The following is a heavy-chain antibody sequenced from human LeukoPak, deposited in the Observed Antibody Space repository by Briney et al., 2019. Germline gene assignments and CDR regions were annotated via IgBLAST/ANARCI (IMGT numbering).Heavy chain of an antibody. CDR2: ISYDGSNK. CDR1: GFTFSSYG. J-gene: IGHJ6*02. CDR3: AKPNYCSGGSCYSGDYYYYGMDV. V-gene: IGHV3-30*18. D-gene: IGHD2-15*01. Sequence: PGGSLRLSCAASGFTFSSYGMHWVRQAPGKGLEWVAVISYDGSNKYYADSVKGRFTISRDNSKNTLYPQMNSLRAEDTAVYYCAKPNYCSGGSCYSGDYYYYGMDVWGQGTTVTVSS.